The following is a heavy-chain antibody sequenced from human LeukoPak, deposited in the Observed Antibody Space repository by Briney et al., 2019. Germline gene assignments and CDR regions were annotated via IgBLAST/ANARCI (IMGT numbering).Heavy chain of an antibody. V-gene: IGHV3-21*06. CDR2: IDSSGGYM. J-gene: IGHJ4*02. D-gene: IGHD3-10*01. Sequence: GGSLRLSCEASGFTFNTYSMNWARQAPGKGLEWVSSIDSSGGYMFYADSVKGRFIISRDNAKDSLYLQMNSLRAEDTAVYYCARVTSGSSYRPFDYWGQGTLVTVSS. CDR3: ARVTSGSSYRPFDY. CDR1: GFTFNTYS.